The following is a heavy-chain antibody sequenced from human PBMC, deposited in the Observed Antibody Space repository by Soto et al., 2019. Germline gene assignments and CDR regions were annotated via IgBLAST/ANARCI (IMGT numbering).Heavy chain of an antibody. Sequence: GESLKISCKGSGYSFTSYWIGWVRQMPGKGLEWMGIIYPGDSDTRYSPSFQGQVTISADKSISTAYLQWSSLKASDTAMYYCARLHSSGSLLLGIPSLEKGPGYYYYYGMDVWGQGTTVTVSS. D-gene: IGHD3-22*01. V-gene: IGHV5-51*01. CDR1: GYSFTSYW. J-gene: IGHJ6*02. CDR3: ARLHSSGSLLLGIPSLEKGPGYYYYYGMDV. CDR2: IYPGDSDT.